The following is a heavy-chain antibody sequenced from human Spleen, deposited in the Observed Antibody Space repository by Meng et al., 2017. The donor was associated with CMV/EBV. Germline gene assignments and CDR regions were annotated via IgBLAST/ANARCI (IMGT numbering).Heavy chain of an antibody. CDR3: ARAPVWSAIAIDY. D-gene: IGHD3-3*01. V-gene: IGHV1-2*02. Sequence: CKASGYTFTGYYMHWVRQAPGQGLEWMGWMNPNNGGTNYAQKFQGRVTMTRDTSKNQFSLKLSSVTAADTAVYYCARAPVWSAIAIDYWGQGTLVTVSS. CDR1: GYTFTGYY. J-gene: IGHJ4*02. CDR2: MNPNNGGT.